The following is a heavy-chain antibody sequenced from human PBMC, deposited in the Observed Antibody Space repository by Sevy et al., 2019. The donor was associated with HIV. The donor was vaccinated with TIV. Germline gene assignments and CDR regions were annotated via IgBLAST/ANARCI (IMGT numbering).Heavy chain of an antibody. CDR1: GFTFSSYW. CDR3: ARERGVLGRYGSGSPSRGFDP. Sequence: GGSLRLSCAASGFTFSSYWMHWVRQAPGKGLVWVSRINSDGSSTSYANSVKGRFTISRDNAKNTLYLQMNSLRAEDTAVYYCARERGVLGRYGSGSPSRGFDPWGQGTLVTVSS. D-gene: IGHD3-10*01. V-gene: IGHV3-74*01. J-gene: IGHJ5*02. CDR2: INSDGSST.